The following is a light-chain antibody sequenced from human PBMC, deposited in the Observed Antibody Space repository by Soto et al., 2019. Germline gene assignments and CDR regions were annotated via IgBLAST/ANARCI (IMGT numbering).Light chain of an antibody. V-gene: IGKV1-6*02. Sequence: IQMTQSPSSLSVSVTDRVTITCRASQDIGNDLGWYQQRPGEAPELLLYAASTLRSGVPSRFSGSGSGTQFTLTINNLQPEDSATYFCLQNHDYPWTFGHGTKVEV. J-gene: IGKJ1*01. CDR3: LQNHDYPWT. CDR1: QDIGND. CDR2: AAS.